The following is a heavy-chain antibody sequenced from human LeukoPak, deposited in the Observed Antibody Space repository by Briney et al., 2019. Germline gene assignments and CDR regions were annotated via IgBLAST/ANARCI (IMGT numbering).Heavy chain of an antibody. Sequence: PSGTLSLTCAVSGGSISSSNWWSWVHQPPGKGLEWIGEIYHSGSTNYNPSLKSRVTISVDKSKNQFSLKLSSVTAADTAVYYCAREGEAAVAGLDYWGQGTLVTVSS. D-gene: IGHD6-19*01. CDR1: GGSISSSNW. CDR2: IYHSGST. CDR3: AREGEAAVAGLDY. V-gene: IGHV4-4*02. J-gene: IGHJ4*02.